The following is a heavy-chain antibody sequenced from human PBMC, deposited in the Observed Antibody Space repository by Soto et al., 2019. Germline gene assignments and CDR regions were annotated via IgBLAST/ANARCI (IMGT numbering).Heavy chain of an antibody. CDR3: ASSNPYSSSWYNWFDP. D-gene: IGHD6-13*01. V-gene: IGHV3-30-3*01. CDR1: GFTFSSYA. J-gene: IGHJ5*02. CDR2: ISYDGSNK. Sequence: QVQLVESGGGVVQPGRSLRLSCAASGFTFSSYAMHWVRQAPGKGLEWVAVISYDGSNKYYADSVKGRFTISRDNSKNTLHLKMNSLRAEDTAVYYCASSNPYSSSWYNWFDPWGQGTLVTVSS.